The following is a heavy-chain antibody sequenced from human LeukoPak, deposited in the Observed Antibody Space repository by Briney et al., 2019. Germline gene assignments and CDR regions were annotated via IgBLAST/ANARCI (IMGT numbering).Heavy chain of an antibody. CDR2: ISSSSSYI. Sequence: GGSLRLSCAASGFTFSSYSMNWVRQAPGKGLEWVSSISSSSSYIYYADSVKGRFTISRDNAKNSLYLQINSLRAEDTAVYYCARDYRNVGLYYYYYYMDVWGKGTTVTVSS. V-gene: IGHV3-21*01. D-gene: IGHD3-16*02. CDR1: GFTFSSYS. CDR3: ARDYRNVGLYYYYYYMDV. J-gene: IGHJ6*03.